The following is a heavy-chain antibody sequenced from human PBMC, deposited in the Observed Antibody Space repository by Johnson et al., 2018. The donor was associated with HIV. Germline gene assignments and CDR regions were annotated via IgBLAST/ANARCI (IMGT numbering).Heavy chain of an antibody. V-gene: IGHV3-30*02. J-gene: IGHJ3*02. CDR1: GFTFSSYG. CDR3: AKGSGWYSAFDI. CDR2: IRYDGSNK. Sequence: QVQLVESGGGVVQPGGSLRLSCAASGFTFSSYGMHWVRQAPGKGLEWVAFIRYDGSNKYYADSVKGRFPISRDNSKNMLDLQMNSLTTEDTAIYYCAKGSGWYSAFDIWGQGTMVTVSS. D-gene: IGHD6-19*01.